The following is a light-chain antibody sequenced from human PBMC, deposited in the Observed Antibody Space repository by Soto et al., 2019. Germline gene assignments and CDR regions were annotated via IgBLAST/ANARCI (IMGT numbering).Light chain of an antibody. V-gene: IGKV3-20*01. CDR2: GTS. CDR1: QSVSSSY. CDR3: KQYGSSLWT. J-gene: IGKJ1*01. Sequence: EIVLTQSPGTLSLSPGERATISCRASQSVSSSYLAWYQQKPGQAPRLLIYGTSSRATAIPDRFSGSGSGTVFTLTICRLEPEEFAVYYCKQYGSSLWTFGQGTKVDIK.